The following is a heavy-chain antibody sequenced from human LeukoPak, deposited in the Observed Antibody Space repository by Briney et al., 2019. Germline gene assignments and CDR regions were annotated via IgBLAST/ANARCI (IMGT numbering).Heavy chain of an antibody. J-gene: IGHJ6*03. CDR2: IYTSGST. CDR3: ARVSWFPGTSYYYMDV. D-gene: IGHD1-1*01. CDR1: GGSISSSNYY. V-gene: IGHV4-61*02. Sequence: SETLSLTCTVSGGSISSSNYYWNWIRQSAGKGLEWIGRIYTSGSTNYNPSLKSRVTISVDTSKNQFSLKLSSVTAADTAVYYCARVSWFPGTSYYYMDVWGKGTTVTVSS.